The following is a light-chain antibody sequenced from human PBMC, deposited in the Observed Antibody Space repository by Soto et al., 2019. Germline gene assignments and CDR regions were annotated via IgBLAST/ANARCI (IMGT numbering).Light chain of an antibody. CDR3: QQSYSTST. Sequence: DIQLTQSLSLLSASVGHTLTLTCRASHDISTYLAWYQQKPGKAPKLLIYAASTLQSGVPSRFSGSGSGADFTLTISSLQPEDFATYYCQQSYSTSTVGQGTRLEIK. CDR1: HDISTY. V-gene: IGKV1-39*01. CDR2: AAS. J-gene: IGKJ5*01.